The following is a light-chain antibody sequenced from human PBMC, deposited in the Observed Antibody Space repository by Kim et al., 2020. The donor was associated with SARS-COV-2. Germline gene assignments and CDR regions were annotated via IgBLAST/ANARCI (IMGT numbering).Light chain of an antibody. CDR3: QVWDSSSDHRV. Sequence: APGKTARITCGGNNIGSKSVHWYQQNPGQAPVLVIYDDSDRPSGIPERFSGSNSGNTATLTISRVEAGDEADYYCQVWDSSSDHRVFGGGTQLTVL. CDR2: DDS. CDR1: NIGSKS. V-gene: IGLV3-21*03. J-gene: IGLJ3*02.